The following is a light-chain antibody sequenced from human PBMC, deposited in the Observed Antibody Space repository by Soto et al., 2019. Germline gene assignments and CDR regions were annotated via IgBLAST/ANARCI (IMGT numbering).Light chain of an antibody. V-gene: IGKV3-11*01. J-gene: IGKJ2*01. CDR2: DAS. Sequence: EIVLTQSPATLSLSPGERATLSCRASQSVSSYLAWYQQKPGQAPRLLIYDASNRATGIPARFSGSGSGTDFTLTISSLEPEAFAVYHCQQRSNWLTFGQGTKLEIK. CDR3: QQRSNWLT. CDR1: QSVSSY.